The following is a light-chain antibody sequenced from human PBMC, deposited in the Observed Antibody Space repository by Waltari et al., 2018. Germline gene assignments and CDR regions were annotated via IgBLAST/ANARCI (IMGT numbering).Light chain of an antibody. V-gene: IGKV1-5*03. CDR2: ETS. CDR1: RGVSKW. CDR3: QQYNTYWET. J-gene: IGKJ2*01. Sequence: QMTQSPSSLSASLGDTVTITCRASRGVSKWLAWYQHKPGIAPKLLISETSVLESGVPARFSGGGYGTEFTLIINNVQPDDFATYFCQQYNTYWETFGQGTRLEMK.